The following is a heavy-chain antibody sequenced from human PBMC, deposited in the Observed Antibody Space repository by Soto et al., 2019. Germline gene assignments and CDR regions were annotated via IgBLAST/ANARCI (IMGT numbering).Heavy chain of an antibody. CDR3: VREKWGSSGSWYDY. CDR2: INHDGSKT. Sequence: GSLRLSCAASQFSFSSYWMHWVRQVPGKGPAWVSRINHDGSKTEYADSVKGRFTISRDNTNNTLYLQMNSLRVEDTAMYYCVREKWGSSGSWYDYWGHAALPSVSS. V-gene: IGHV3-74*01. D-gene: IGHD5-12*01. J-gene: IGHJ5*01. CDR1: QFSFSSYW.